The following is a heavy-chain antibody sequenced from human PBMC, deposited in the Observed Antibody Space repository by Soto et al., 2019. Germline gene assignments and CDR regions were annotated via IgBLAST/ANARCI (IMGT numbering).Heavy chain of an antibody. D-gene: IGHD5-12*01. CDR2: ISSSGKTI. V-gene: IGHV3-48*03. CDR1: GFTFSSYE. CDR3: ARDPEKYSGSDLGIDY. Sequence: GGSLRLSCAASGFTFSSYEMNWARQAPGKGLEWVSYISSSGKTISYADSVKGRFTISRDNAKNSLYLQMNSLRAEDTAVYYCARDPEKYSGSDLGIDYWGQGTLVTVS. J-gene: IGHJ4*02.